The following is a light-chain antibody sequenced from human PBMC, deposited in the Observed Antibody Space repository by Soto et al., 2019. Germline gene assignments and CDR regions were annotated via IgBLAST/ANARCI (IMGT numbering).Light chain of an antibody. J-gene: IGKJ4*01. CDR2: AAS. CDR3: QQYGSAPPLS. V-gene: IGKV3-20*01. CDR1: QGVSGNF. Sequence: EIVLTQSPGTLSLSPGERATLSCRASQGVSGNFLAWYQQKPGQAPRLLIYAASSRATGIPDRFSGSGSGTDFTLTISRLDPEDFAAYYCQQYGSAPPLSFGGGTRVEIK.